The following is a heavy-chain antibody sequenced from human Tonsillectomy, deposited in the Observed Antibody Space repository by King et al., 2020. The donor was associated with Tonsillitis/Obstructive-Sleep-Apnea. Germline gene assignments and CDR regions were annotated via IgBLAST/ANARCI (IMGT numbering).Heavy chain of an antibody. J-gene: IGHJ4*02. CDR2: TRNKANSYTT. V-gene: IGHV3-72*01. Sequence: VQLVESGGGLVQPGGSLRLSCAASGFTFSDHYMDWVRQAPGKGLEWVGRTRNKANSYTTEYAASVKGRFTISRDDSNNSLYLQMNSLKTEDTAVYYCARDLSGSTSYWGQGTLVTVSS. D-gene: IGHD1-26*01. CDR1: GFTFSDHY. CDR3: ARDLSGSTSY.